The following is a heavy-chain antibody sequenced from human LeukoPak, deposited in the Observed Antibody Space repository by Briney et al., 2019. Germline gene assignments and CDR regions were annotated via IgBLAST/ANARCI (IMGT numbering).Heavy chain of an antibody. Sequence: SVKVSCKASGGTFSSYAISWVRQAPGQGLEWMGRIIPIFGTANYAQKFQGRVTITSDESTSTAYMELSSLRSEDTAVYYCARGRNRYGDYLPGDYWGQGTLVTVSS. CDR3: ARGRNRYGDYLPGDY. CDR2: IIPIFGTA. J-gene: IGHJ4*02. V-gene: IGHV1-69*13. D-gene: IGHD4-17*01. CDR1: GGTFSSYA.